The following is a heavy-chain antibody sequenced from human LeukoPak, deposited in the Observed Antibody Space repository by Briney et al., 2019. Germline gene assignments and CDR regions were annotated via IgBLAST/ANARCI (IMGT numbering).Heavy chain of an antibody. J-gene: IGHJ3*02. D-gene: IGHD3-16*01. V-gene: IGHV5-51*01. CDR2: IYPGDSDT. Sequence: GESLKISCKGSGYRFTSYWIGCVRQMPGKGLECMGIIYPGDSDTRYSPSFQGQVTISADKSISTAYLQWSSLKASDTAMYYCARFAHLSAFDIWGQGTMVTVSS. CDR1: GYRFTSYW. CDR3: ARFAHLSAFDI.